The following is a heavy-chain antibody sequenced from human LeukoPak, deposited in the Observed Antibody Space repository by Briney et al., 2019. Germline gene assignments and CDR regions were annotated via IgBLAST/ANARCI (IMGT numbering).Heavy chain of an antibody. CDR3: ARVIEDSGSYFCDY. Sequence: KSGGSLRLSCAASGFPFSRYSMNWVRQAPGKGLEWVSSISTVSRYIYYADSVKGRFTISRDNAKSSLYLQMKNLRAEDTAVYYCARVIEDSGSYFCDYWGQGTPVTVSS. CDR1: GFPFSRYS. CDR2: ISTVSRYI. V-gene: IGHV3-21*06. J-gene: IGHJ4*02. D-gene: IGHD1-26*01.